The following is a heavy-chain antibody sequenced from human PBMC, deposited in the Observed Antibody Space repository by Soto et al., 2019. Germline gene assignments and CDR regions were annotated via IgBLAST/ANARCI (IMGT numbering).Heavy chain of an antibody. Sequence: PSETLSLTCVISGDSISTSHWWSWVRQPPGKGLEWIGEIYHSGSTNYNPSLESRVALSVDKPKNQFSLSLTSVTAADTAVYYCARDPSGITGRIYDMDVWGQGTTVTVSS. CDR1: GDSISTSHW. D-gene: IGHD1-20*01. CDR3: ARDPSGITGRIYDMDV. J-gene: IGHJ6*02. CDR2: IYHSGST. V-gene: IGHV4-4*02.